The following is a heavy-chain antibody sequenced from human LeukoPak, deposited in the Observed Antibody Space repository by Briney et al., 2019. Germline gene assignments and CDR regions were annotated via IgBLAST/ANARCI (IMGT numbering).Heavy chain of an antibody. CDR1: GGSFSGYY. J-gene: IGHJ4*02. Sequence: SETLSLTCAVYGGSFSGYYWSWIRQPPGKGLEWIGEINHSGSTNYNPSLKSRVTISVDTSKNQFSLKLSSVTAADTAVYYCARVRDTKVRGVIANWGQGTLVTVSS. CDR2: INHSGST. D-gene: IGHD3-10*01. V-gene: IGHV4-34*01. CDR3: ARVRDTKVRGVIAN.